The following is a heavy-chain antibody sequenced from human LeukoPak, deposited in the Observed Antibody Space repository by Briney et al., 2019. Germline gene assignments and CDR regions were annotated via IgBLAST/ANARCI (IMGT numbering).Heavy chain of an antibody. Sequence: PSETLSLTCTVSGGSISSSSYYWGWIRQPPGKGLEWIGSIYYSGSTYYNPSLKSRVTISVDTSKNQFSLKLSSVTAADTAVYYCAMAYYNWNGRGPLHYWGQGTLVTVSS. J-gene: IGHJ4*02. CDR1: GGSISSSSYY. D-gene: IGHD1-20*01. V-gene: IGHV4-39*07. CDR3: AMAYYNWNGRGPLHY. CDR2: IYYSGST.